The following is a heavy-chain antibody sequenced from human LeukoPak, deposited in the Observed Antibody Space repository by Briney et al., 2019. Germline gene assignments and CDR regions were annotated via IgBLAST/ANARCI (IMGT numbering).Heavy chain of an antibody. D-gene: IGHD3-3*01. CDR2: IRYDGSNK. CDR3: AKDLLGRYYDFWSGYSTGCDY. J-gene: IGHJ4*02. V-gene: IGHV3-30*02. Sequence: PGGSLRLSCAASGFTFSSYGMHWVRQAPGKGLEWVAFIRYDGSNKYYADSVKGRFTISRDNSKNMLYLQMNSLRAEDTAVYYCAKDLLGRYYDFWSGYSTGCDYWGQGTLVTVSS. CDR1: GFTFSSYG.